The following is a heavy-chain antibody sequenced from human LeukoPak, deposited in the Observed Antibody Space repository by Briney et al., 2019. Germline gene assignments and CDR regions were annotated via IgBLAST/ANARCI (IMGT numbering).Heavy chain of an antibody. CDR2: INHSGST. J-gene: IGHJ4*02. Sequence: SETLSLTCAVCGGSFSGYYWSWIRQPPGKGLEWIGEINHSGSTNYNPSLKSRVTISVDTSKNQFSLKLSSVTAADTAVYYCALFDYDSSGYYYEWDYWGQGTLVTVSS. CDR1: GGSFSGYY. D-gene: IGHD3-22*01. V-gene: IGHV4-34*01. CDR3: ALFDYDSSGYYYEWDY.